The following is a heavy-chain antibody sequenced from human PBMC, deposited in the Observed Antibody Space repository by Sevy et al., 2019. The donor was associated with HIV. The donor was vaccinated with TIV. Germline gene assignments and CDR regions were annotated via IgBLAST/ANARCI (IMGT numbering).Heavy chain of an antibody. J-gene: IGHJ5*02. CDR1: GYTFTGYY. Sequence: ASVKVSCKASGYTFTGYYMHWVRQAPGQGLEWMGRINPNSGGTNYAQKFQGRVTMTRDTSISTAYMELSRLRSDDTAVYYCARALYCSSTSCLAAGLGDWFDPWGQGTLVTVSS. V-gene: IGHV1-2*06. CDR3: ARALYCSSTSCLAAGLGDWFDP. D-gene: IGHD2-2*01. CDR2: INPNSGGT.